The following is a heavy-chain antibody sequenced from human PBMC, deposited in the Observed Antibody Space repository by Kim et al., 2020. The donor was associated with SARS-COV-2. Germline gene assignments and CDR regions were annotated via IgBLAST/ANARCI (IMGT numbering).Heavy chain of an antibody. CDR2: IIPIFGTA. CDR1: GGTFSSYA. J-gene: IGHJ6*02. CDR3: ARTYYYGSGSNANYYYYGMDV. D-gene: IGHD3-10*01. V-gene: IGHV1-69*13. Sequence: SVKVSCKASGGTFSSYAISWVRQAPGQGLEWMGGIIPIFGTANYAQKFQGRVTITADESTSTAYMELSSLRSEDTAVYYCARTYYYGSGSNANYYYYGMDVWGQGTTVTVSS.